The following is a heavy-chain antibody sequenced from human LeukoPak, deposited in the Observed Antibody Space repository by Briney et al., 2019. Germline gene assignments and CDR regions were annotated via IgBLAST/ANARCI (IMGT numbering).Heavy chain of an antibody. CDR2: MRYDGSNK. CDR1: GCTFSSYG. Sequence: PGGSLRLSCVASGCTFSSYGMHWVRQAPGKGLEGVAFMRYDGSNKYYADSVKGRFTISRDNSKNTLYLQMNSLRAEDTAVYYCAKDSKAVPAATDLYYYYMDVWGKGTTVTVSS. D-gene: IGHD2-2*01. CDR3: AKDSKAVPAATDLYYYYMDV. V-gene: IGHV3-30*02. J-gene: IGHJ6*03.